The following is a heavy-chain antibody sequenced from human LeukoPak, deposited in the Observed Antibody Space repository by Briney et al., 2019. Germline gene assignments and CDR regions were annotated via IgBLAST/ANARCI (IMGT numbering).Heavy chain of an antibody. CDR2: ISYDGSNK. V-gene: IGHV3-30-3*01. J-gene: IGHJ4*02. D-gene: IGHD2-2*01. CDR1: GFTFSSYT. CDR3: ARRSQGIVVVPAALDY. Sequence: GGSLGLSCAASGFTFSSYTIHWVRQAPGKGLEWVALISYDGSNKYYADSVKGRFTISRDNSKNTLYLQMNSLRAEDTAVYYCARRSQGIVVVPAALDYWGQGTLVTVSS.